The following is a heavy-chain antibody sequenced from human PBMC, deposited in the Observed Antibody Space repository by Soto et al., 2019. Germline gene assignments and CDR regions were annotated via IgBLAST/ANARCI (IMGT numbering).Heavy chain of an antibody. CDR1: GGSISNYY. CDR3: ARQRRDFDY. J-gene: IGHJ4*02. Sequence: PSETLSLTCTVSGGSISNYYWSWIRQPPGKGLQWIGYIFSSGSTNYNPSLKSRVTISVNTSKNQFSLNLNSATAADTAVYYCARQRRDFDYWGQGSLVTVSS. V-gene: IGHV4-59*08. CDR2: IFSSGST.